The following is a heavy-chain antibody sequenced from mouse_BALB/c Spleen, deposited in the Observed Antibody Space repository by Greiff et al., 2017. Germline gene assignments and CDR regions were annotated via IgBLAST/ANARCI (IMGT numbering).Heavy chain of an antibody. V-gene: IGHV5-6*01. CDR1: GFTFSSYG. J-gene: IGHJ4*01. D-gene: IGHD2-4*01. CDR3: ARRGDYDGDAMDY. Sequence: EVQVVESGGDLVKPGGSLKLSCAASGFTFSSYGMSWVRQTPDKRLEWVATISSGGSYTYYPDSVKGRFTISRDNAKNTLYLQMSSLKSEDTAMYYCARRGDYDGDAMDYWGQGTSVTVSS. CDR2: ISSGGSYT.